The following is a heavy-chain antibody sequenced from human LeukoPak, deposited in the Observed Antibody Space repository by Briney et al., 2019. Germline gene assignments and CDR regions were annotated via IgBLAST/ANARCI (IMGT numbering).Heavy chain of an antibody. V-gene: IGHV4-38-2*02. J-gene: IGHJ3*02. D-gene: IGHD3-3*01. CDR2: IYHSGST. CDR1: GYSISSGYY. Sequence: PSETLSLTCAVSGYSISSGYYWGWIRQPPGKGLEWIGSIYHSGSTYYNPSLKSRVTISVDTSKNQFSLKLSSVTAADTAVYYCAREGASYDFWSGYGYAFDIWGQGPMVTVSS. CDR3: AREGASYDFWSGYGYAFDI.